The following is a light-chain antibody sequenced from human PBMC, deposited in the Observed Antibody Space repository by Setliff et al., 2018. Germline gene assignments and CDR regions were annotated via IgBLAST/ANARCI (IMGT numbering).Light chain of an antibody. CDR2: DVS. CDR3: GSYTSINTLLDI. Sequence: QSALTQPASVSGSPGQSITISCTGTSGDVGGYDYVSWYQQHPGKAPKLMIYDVSNRPSGVSNRFSGFKSDNTASLTISGLQAEDEADYYCGSYTSINTLLDIFGTGTKVTVL. CDR1: SGDVGGYDY. V-gene: IGLV2-14*01. J-gene: IGLJ1*01.